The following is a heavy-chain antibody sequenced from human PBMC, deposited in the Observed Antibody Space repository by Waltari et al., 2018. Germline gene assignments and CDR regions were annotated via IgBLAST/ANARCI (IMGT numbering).Heavy chain of an antibody. D-gene: IGHD2-15*01. Sequence: QVQLVQSGAEVKKPGSSVKVSCKASGGPFSSYAIDWVRQAPGQGLEWMGGIIPIFGTANYAQKFQGRVTITADKSTSTAYMELSSLRSEDTAVYYCAIMVVAATPGYFDYWGQGTLVTVSS. CDR2: IIPIFGTA. CDR3: AIMVVAATPGYFDY. V-gene: IGHV1-69*14. J-gene: IGHJ4*02. CDR1: GGPFSSYA.